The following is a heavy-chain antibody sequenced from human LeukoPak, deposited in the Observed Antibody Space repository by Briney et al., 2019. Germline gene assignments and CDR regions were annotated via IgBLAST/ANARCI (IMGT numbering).Heavy chain of an antibody. D-gene: IGHD2-21*01. CDR1: GFTFSSFT. CDR3: ARLGFCSQRGPDLSYYYMDV. CDR2: INGRSNYI. J-gene: IGHJ6*03. V-gene: IGHV3-21*01. Sequence: GGSLRLSCTASGFTFSSFTMNWVRQAPGKGLEWVSSINGRSNYIYYADSLKGRLTISRDTAKNSLYLELNSLRAGDSATYYCARLGFCSQRGPDLSYYYMDVWGKGTTVTVSS.